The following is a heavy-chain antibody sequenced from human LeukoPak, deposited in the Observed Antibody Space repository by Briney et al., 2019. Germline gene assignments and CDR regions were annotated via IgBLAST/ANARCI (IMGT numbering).Heavy chain of an antibody. CDR2: IYTSGST. CDR3: ARHDDFWSGYYKPWFDP. J-gene: IGHJ5*02. Sequence: SETLSLTCTVSGGSISSYYWSWIRQPPGKGLEWIGYIYTSGSTNYNPSLKSRVTISVDTSKNQFSLKLSSVTAADTAVYYCARHDDFWSGYYKPWFDPWGQGTLVTVSS. V-gene: IGHV4-4*09. CDR1: GGSISSYY. D-gene: IGHD3-3*01.